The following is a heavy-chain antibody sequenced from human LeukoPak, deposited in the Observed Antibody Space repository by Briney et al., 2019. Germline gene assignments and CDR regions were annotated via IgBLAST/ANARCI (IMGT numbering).Heavy chain of an antibody. D-gene: IGHD3-22*01. CDR1: GGSLSSGSYY. Sequence: SETLSLTCTVSGGSLSSGSYYWGWIRQPPGKGPEWFGSIYYSGSTYYNPSLKSLVTIYVDTSKNQFSLKLSSVTAADTAVYYCARQGNYYYDSSGYSRQEFDYWGQGTLVTVSS. V-gene: IGHV4-39*01. CDR2: IYYSGST. CDR3: ARQGNYYYDSSGYSRQEFDY. J-gene: IGHJ4*02.